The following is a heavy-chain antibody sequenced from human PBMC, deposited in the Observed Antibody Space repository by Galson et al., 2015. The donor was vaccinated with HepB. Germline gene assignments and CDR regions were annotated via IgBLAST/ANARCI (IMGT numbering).Heavy chain of an antibody. CDR1: GGTFSSYA. CDR3: ARVITDIVVVPAAIGGGMDV. D-gene: IGHD2-2*02. CDR2: IVPIFGAA. V-gene: IGHV1-69*06. J-gene: IGHJ6*02. Sequence: SVKVSCKASGGTFSSYAISWVRQAPGQGLEWMGGIVPIFGAANYAQKFQGRVTITADKSTSTAYMELSSLRSEDTAVYYCARVITDIVVVPAAIGGGMDVWGQGTTVTVSS.